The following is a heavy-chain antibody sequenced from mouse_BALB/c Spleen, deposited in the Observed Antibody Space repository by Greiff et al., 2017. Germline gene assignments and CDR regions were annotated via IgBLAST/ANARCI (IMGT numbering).Heavy chain of an antibody. CDR3: ARTESPHHYGSRSYAMDY. D-gene: IGHD1-1*01. V-gene: IGHV5-17*02. CDR2: ISSGSSTI. J-gene: IGHJ4*01. CDR1: GFTFSSFG. Sequence: EVQGVESGGGLVQPGGSRKLSCAASGFTFSSFGMHWVRQAPEKGLEWVAYISSGSSTIYYADTVKGRFTISRDNPKNTLFLQMTSLRSEDTAMYYCARTESPHHYGSRSYAMDYWGQGTSVTVSS.